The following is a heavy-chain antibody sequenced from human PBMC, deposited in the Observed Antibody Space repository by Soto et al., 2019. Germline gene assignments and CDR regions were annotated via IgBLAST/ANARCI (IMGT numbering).Heavy chain of an antibody. V-gene: IGHV4-31*03. CDR3: ARVRYDFSSGYLVRGIDV. D-gene: IGHD3-3*01. J-gene: IGHJ6*02. CDR1: GGSISSGGYY. CDR2: IYHSGTL. Sequence: SETLSLTCTVSGGSISSGGYYWSWIRQHPGKGLEWIGDIYHSGTLNYNPSFQRRLTISLDPSKNQFSLHLGSVTAADTALYYCARVRYDFSSGYLVRGIDVLGQGIPVSVSS.